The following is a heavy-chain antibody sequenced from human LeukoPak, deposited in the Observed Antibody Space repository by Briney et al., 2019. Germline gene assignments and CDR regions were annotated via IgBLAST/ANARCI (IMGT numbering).Heavy chain of an antibody. CDR1: GFTFSDYY. V-gene: IGHV3-11*04. CDR2: ISSSGTTI. Sequence: GGSLRLSCAASGFTFSDYYMSWIRQAPGKGLEWVSYISSSGTTISYADSVKGRFTISRDNAKNSLYLQMNSLRAEDTAVYYCARDCPLTVAPLCIFDYWGQGTLVTVSS. CDR3: ARDCPLTVAPLCIFDY. D-gene: IGHD2-2*01. J-gene: IGHJ4*02.